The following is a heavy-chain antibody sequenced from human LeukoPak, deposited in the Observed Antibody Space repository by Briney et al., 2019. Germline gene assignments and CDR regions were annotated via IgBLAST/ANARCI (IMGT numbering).Heavy chain of an antibody. CDR3: AKERNIVVVTATTN. Sequence: GGSLRPSCAASGFTFSSYAMSWVRQAPGKGLEWVSAISGSGGSTYYADSVKGRFTISRDNSKNTLYLQMNSLRAEDTAVYYCAKERNIVVVTATTNWGQGTLVTVSS. CDR1: GFTFSSYA. J-gene: IGHJ4*02. CDR2: ISGSGGST. V-gene: IGHV3-23*01. D-gene: IGHD2-21*02.